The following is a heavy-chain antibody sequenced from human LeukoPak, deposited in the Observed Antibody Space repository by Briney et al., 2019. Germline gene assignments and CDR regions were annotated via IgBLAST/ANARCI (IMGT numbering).Heavy chain of an antibody. CDR3: AGGSGWPHFDY. J-gene: IGHJ4*02. V-gene: IGHV4-59*01. D-gene: IGHD6-19*01. CDR1: GGSISSYY. Sequence: SETLSLTCTVSGGSISSYYWSWIQQPPGKGLEWIGYIYDGGSTSYNPSLKSRVTISVDTSKNQFSLNLSSVTAADTAVYYCAGGSGWPHFDYWGQGALVTVSS. CDR2: IYDGGST.